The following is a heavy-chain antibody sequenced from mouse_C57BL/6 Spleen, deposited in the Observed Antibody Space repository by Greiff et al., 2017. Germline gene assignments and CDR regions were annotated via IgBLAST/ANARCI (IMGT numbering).Heavy chain of an antibody. CDR1: GYTFTSYW. CDR3: ARGYGYGGHYWYFDV. J-gene: IGHJ1*03. Sequence: VQLQQPGAELVKPGASVKLSCKASGYTFTSYWMHWVKQRPGQGLEWIGMIHPNSGSTNYNEKVKSKATLTVDTSSSTAYMQLSSLTSEDSAVYYCARGYGYGGHYWYFDVWGTGTTVTVSS. D-gene: IGHD2-2*01. V-gene: IGHV1-64*01. CDR2: IHPNSGST.